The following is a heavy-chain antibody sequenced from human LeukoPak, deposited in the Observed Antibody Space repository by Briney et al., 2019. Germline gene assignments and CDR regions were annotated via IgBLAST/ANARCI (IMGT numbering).Heavy chain of an antibody. CDR1: VFTFNNYA. CDR2: ITDSGGST. V-gene: IGHV3-23*01. J-gene: IGHJ4*02. Sequence: GGSLRLSCAASVFTFNNYAMNWVRQAPGKGLKWVSGITDSGGSTYYADSVKGRFTISRDNSKNTLYLQMNSLRAEDTALYYCARSLWFGEFPGAGGFDYWGQGTLLTVSS. D-gene: IGHD3-10*01. CDR3: ARSLWFGEFPGAGGFDY.